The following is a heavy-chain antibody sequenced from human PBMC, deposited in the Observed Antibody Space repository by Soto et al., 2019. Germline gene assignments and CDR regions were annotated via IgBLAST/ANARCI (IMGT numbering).Heavy chain of an antibody. CDR3: ASGHASGSYHPTSHFDY. D-gene: IGHD1-26*01. J-gene: IGHJ4*02. V-gene: IGHV3-30*03. CDR1: GFTFSSYG. CDR2: ISYDGSNK. Sequence: GGSLRLSCAASGFTFSSYGMHWVRQAPGKGLEWVAVISYDGSNKYYADSVKGRFTISRDNSKNTLYLQMNSLRAEDTAVYYCASGHASGSYHPTSHFDYWGQGTLVTVSS.